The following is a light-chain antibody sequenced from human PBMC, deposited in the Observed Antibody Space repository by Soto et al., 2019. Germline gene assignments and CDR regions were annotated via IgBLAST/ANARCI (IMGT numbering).Light chain of an antibody. CDR1: SSDVGGYNY. J-gene: IGLJ3*02. CDR3: NSYRSGSTRV. V-gene: IGLV2-14*03. Sequence: QSALAQPASVSGSPGQSITISCTGTSSDVGGYNYVSWHQQHPGKAPKLIIYDVSNRPSGVSSRFSGSKSGNTASLTISGLQAEDAADYYCNSYRSGSTRVFGGGTKLTVL. CDR2: DVS.